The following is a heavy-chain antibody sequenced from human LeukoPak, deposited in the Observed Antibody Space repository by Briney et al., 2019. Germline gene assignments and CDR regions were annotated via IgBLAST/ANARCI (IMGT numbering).Heavy chain of an antibody. CDR1: GYTLTELS. J-gene: IGHJ3*02. CDR3: ATGIPPPDLYSSGWYGYAFGI. CDR2: FDPEDGET. D-gene: IGHD6-19*01. V-gene: IGHV1-24*01. Sequence: ASVKVSCKVSGYTLTELSMHWVRQAPGKGLEWMGGFDPEDGETIYAQKFQGRVTMTEDTSTDTAYMELSSLRSEDTAVYYCATGIPPPDLYSSGWYGYAFGIWGQGTMVTVSS.